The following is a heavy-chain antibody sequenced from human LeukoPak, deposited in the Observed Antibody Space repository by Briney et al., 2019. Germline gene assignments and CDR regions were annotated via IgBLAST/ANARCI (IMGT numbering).Heavy chain of an antibody. CDR1: GFTFSSYA. D-gene: IGHD3-16*01. V-gene: IGHV3-30-3*01. CDR2: ISYDGSNK. Sequence: PGGSLRLSCAASGFTFSSYAMHWVRQAPGKGLEWVAVISYDGSNKYYADSVKGRFTISRDNSKNTLYLQMNSLRAEDTAVYYCARGPDAYTIDYWGHGTLVTVSS. CDR3: ARGPDAYTIDY. J-gene: IGHJ4*01.